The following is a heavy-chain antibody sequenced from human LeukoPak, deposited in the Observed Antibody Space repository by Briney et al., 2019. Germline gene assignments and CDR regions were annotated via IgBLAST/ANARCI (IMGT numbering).Heavy chain of an antibody. CDR1: GGSFSGYY. J-gene: IGHJ6*03. CDR3: ARRHSSWYQYYYYMYV. V-gene: IGHV4-34*01. D-gene: IGHD6-13*01. Sequence: SETLSLTCAVYGGSFSGYYWSWLRQPPGKGLEWSGEINHSRCTNYNPSLQSRVTISVDTSKNQFSLKLSSVTAADTAVYYCARRHSSWYQYYYYMYVWGKGTTVTVSS. CDR2: INHSRCT.